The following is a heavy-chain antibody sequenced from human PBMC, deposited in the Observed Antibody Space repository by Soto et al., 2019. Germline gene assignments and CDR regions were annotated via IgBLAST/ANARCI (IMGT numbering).Heavy chain of an antibody. V-gene: IGHV3-53*04. D-gene: IGHD5-18*01. CDR3: VRGRYGWERH. CDR1: GFTVSSNY. CDR2: VYSGGAT. Sequence: EVRLVESGGGLVQPGGSLRLSCAAFGFTVSSNYMTWVRLAPGKGLEWVSLVYSGGATHYASSVKGRFTISTHSSQNTLFLQMNSLRTEDTATDYGVRGRYGWERHWGQGTKVTVSS. J-gene: IGHJ4*02.